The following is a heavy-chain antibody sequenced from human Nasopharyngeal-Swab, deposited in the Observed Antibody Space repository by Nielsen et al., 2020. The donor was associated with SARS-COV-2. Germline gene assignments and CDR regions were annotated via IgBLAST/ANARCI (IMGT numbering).Heavy chain of an antibody. CDR2: INAGNGNT. J-gene: IGHJ3*02. CDR1: GYTFTSYA. D-gene: IGHD5-24*01. Sequence: ASVKVSCKASGYTFTSYAMHWVRQAPGQRLEWMGWINAGNGNTKYSQKFQGRVTITRDTSASTAYMELSSLRSEDTAVYYCARVNGYNAGSAAFDIRGQGTMVTVSS. CDR3: ARVNGYNAGSAAFDI. V-gene: IGHV1-3*01.